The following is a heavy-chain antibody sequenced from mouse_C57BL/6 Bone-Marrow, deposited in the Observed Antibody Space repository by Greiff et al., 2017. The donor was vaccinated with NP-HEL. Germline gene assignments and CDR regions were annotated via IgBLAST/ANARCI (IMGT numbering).Heavy chain of an antibody. CDR3: ARWVYGNWYFDV. CDR1: GFTFSSYG. J-gene: IGHJ1*03. D-gene: IGHD2-1*01. V-gene: IGHV5-6*01. CDR2: ISSGGSYT. Sequence: VQLKESGGDLVKPGGSLKLSCAASGFTFSSYGMSWVRQTPDKRLEWVATISSGGSYTYYPDSVKGRFTISRDNAKNTLYLQMSSLKSEDTAMYYCARWVYGNWYFDVWGTGTTVTVSS.